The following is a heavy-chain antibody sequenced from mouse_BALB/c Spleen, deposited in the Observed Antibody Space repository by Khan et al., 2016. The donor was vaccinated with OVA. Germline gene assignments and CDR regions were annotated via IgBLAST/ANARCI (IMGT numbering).Heavy chain of an antibody. D-gene: IGHD2-3*01. CDR2: ISIYSGST. CDR1: GYTFTDYA. V-gene: IGHV1S137*01. Sequence: QVQLQQSGPELVRPGVSVKISCKGSGYTFTDYAMYWVNQSRSKSLEWMGLISIYSGSTNYNQSFKGKATMTVDKSSSTAYMELARLTSEDSAIYYCARPAYDGYYDYWGQGTTLTVSS. J-gene: IGHJ2*01. CDR3: ARPAYDGYYDY.